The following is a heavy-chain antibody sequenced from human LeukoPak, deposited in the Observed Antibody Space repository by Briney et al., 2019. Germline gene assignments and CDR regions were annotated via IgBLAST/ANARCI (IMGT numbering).Heavy chain of an antibody. Sequence: SETLSLTCTVSGGSISNYYWSWIRQPPGKGLEWIGYIDYSGDTNYNPSLKSRVIMSVDTSKNQFSLKLSFVTAADTAVYYCARGDVYNSGWPYFDYWGQGALVTVSS. CDR2: IDYSGDT. V-gene: IGHV4-59*01. CDR1: GGSISNYY. J-gene: IGHJ4*02. CDR3: ARGDVYNSGWPYFDY. D-gene: IGHD6-19*01.